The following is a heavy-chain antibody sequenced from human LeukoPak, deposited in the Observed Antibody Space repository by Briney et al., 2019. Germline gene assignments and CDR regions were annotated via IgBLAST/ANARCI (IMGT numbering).Heavy chain of an antibody. CDR3: AAFSHKGV. CDR2: IYSGGST. CDR1: ELSGRDKY. Sequence: GRTLRLSCEASELSGRDKYMSWVLEAPVEGLESVSLIYSGGSTYYVDSVRGRFTISRDSSKNTLYLQLNSLRAEDTAVYYCAAFSHKGVWGQGTTVTVSS. J-gene: IGHJ6*02. D-gene: IGHD3-3*02. V-gene: IGHV3-66*01.